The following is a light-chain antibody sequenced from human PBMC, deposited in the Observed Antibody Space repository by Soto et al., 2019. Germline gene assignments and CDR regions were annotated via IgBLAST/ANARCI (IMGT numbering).Light chain of an antibody. CDR1: QSNSY. CDR2: GAS. Sequence: EIVLTQSPGTLSLSPGERATLSCRASQSNSYLAWYQQKPGQAPRLLVYGASTRATGIPDRFSSSGSGTDFSLTISRLEPEDFAVYYCQQFGSSRFTFGQGTKLEI. J-gene: IGKJ2*01. CDR3: QQFGSSRFT. V-gene: IGKV3-20*01.